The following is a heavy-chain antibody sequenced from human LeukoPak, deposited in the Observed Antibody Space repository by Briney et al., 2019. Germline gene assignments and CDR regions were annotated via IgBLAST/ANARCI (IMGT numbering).Heavy chain of an antibody. CDR3: ARDRIAVAGRKYYYYMDV. CDR1: GGSFSSYA. D-gene: IGHD6-19*01. J-gene: IGHJ6*03. Sequence: SVKVSCKASGGSFSSYAISWVRQAPGQGLEWMGGIIPSLGTANYAQKFKGRVTITADKSTSTAYMELSSLRSEDTAVYYCARDRIAVAGRKYYYYMDVWGKGTTVTVSS. CDR2: IIPSLGTA. V-gene: IGHV1-69*06.